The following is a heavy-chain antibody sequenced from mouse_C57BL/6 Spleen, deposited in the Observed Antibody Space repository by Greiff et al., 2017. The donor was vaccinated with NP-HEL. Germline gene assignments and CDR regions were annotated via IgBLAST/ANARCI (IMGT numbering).Heavy chain of an antibody. CDR2: IYPGDGDT. D-gene: IGHD2-3*01. CDR3: ARFNPYDGYFDY. J-gene: IGHJ2*01. Sequence: QVQLKESGPELVKPGASVKISCKASGYAFSSSWMNWVKQRPGKGLEWIGRIYPGDGDTNYNGKFKGKATLTADKSSSTAYMQLSSLTSEDSAVYFCARFNPYDGYFDYWGKGTTLTVSS. V-gene: IGHV1-82*01. CDR1: GYAFSSSW.